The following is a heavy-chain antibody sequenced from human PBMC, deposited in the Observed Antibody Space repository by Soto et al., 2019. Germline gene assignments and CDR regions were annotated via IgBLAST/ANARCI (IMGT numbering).Heavy chain of an antibody. CDR1: GYTFTDYS. J-gene: IGHJ4*02. Sequence: ASVKVSCKASGYTFTDYSIHWVRQAPGQGLEWLGWINPNSGGTDYAQKFQGWVTMTRDTSISTAYMDLTRLLSDDTAVYYCARTFNNYVSPFDFWGQGTLVTVSS. CDR2: INPNSGGT. CDR3: ARTFNNYVSPFDF. D-gene: IGHD3-16*01. V-gene: IGHV1-2*04.